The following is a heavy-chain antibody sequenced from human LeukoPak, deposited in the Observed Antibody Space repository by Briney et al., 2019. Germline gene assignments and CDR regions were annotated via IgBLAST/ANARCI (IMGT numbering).Heavy chain of an antibody. CDR1: GYTFTTYF. Sequence: GASVKVSCKASGYTFTTYFMHWVRRAPGQGLEWMGIIHTSGGTTKYAQKFQDRVTMTRDTSTNTVYMELSSLKFDDTAVYYCAREGGDGGPFDYWGQGTLVTVSS. D-gene: IGHD4-23*01. J-gene: IGHJ4*02. V-gene: IGHV1-46*01. CDR2: IHTSGGTT. CDR3: AREGGDGGPFDY.